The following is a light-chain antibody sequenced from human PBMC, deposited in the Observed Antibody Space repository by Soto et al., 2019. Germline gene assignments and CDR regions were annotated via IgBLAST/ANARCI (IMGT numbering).Light chain of an antibody. CDR1: SREVGSYNL. V-gene: IGLV2-23*01. Sequence: QSALTQPASVSGYRGQSITISCTGSSREVGSYNLVSWYQQHPGTAPKLLIFEDTQRPSGVSSRFSGSKSGNTASLTISGLQAEEVADYYCSSYVARNSYGFGTGTKVTV. CDR3: SSYVARNSYG. CDR2: EDT. J-gene: IGLJ1*01.